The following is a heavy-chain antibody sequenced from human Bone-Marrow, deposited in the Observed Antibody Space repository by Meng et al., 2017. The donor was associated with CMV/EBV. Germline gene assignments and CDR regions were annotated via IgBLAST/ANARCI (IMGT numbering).Heavy chain of an antibody. Sequence: GESLKISCTASGFTFSDYWMHWVRQTPGKGLLWVSRIKGDGSHTIYGDSVKGRFTISRDNAKNTLYLQMNTLRVEDTAVYYCVRDGHSWNFDYWGQGSLVTVYS. J-gene: IGHJ4*02. CDR1: GFTFSDYW. D-gene: IGHD6-13*01. CDR2: IKGDGSHT. CDR3: VRDGHSWNFDY. V-gene: IGHV3-74*01.